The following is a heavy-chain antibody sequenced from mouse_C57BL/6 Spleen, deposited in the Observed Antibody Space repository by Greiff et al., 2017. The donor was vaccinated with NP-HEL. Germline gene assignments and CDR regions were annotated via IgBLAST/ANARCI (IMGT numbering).Heavy chain of an antibody. Sequence: EVQGVESGEGLVKPGGSLKLSCAASGFTFSSYAMSWVRQTPEKRLEWVAYISSGGDYIYYADTVKGRFTISRDNARNTLYLQMSSLKSEDTAMYYCTRDPYYGSSYGYYAMDYWGQGTSVTVSS. CDR3: TRDPYYGSSYGYYAMDY. CDR1: GFTFSSYA. D-gene: IGHD1-1*01. V-gene: IGHV5-9-1*02. J-gene: IGHJ4*01. CDR2: ISSGGDYI.